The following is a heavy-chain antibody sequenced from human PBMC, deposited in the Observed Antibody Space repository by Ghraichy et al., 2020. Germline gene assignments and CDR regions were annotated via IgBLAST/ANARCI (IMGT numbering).Heavy chain of an antibody. CDR2: ISGSGGST. V-gene: IGHV3-23*01. CDR1: GFTFSSYA. Sequence: GGSLRLSCAASGFTFSSYAMSWVRQAPGKGLEWVSAISGSGGSTYYADSVKGRFTISRDNSKNTLYLQMNSLRAEDTAVYYCANQYCSSTSCYPYYFDYWGQGTLVTVSS. CDR3: ANQYCSSTSCYPYYFDY. D-gene: IGHD2-2*01. J-gene: IGHJ4*02.